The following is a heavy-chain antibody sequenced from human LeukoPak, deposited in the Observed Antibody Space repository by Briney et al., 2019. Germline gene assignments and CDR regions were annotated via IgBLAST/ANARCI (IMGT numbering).Heavy chain of an antibody. CDR1: GFTFSTYN. V-gene: IGHV3-21*01. Sequence: PGGSLRLSCAASGFTFSTYNMNWVRQAPGKGLEWVSSISSSSYIYYADSVKGRFTISRDNAKNSLYLQMNSLRAEDTAVYYCARPKASDSSGYYYDGAEYFQHWGQGTLVTVSS. CDR2: ISSSSYI. CDR3: ARPKASDSSGYYYDGAEYFQH. D-gene: IGHD3-22*01. J-gene: IGHJ1*01.